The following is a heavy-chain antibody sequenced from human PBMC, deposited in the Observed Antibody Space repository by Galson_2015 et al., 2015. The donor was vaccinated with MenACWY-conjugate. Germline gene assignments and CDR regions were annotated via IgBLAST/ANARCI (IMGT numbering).Heavy chain of an antibody. V-gene: IGHV1-24*01. Sequence: SVKVSCKVSGYTLTDLSMYWVRQAPGKGLEWMGGFNPGDGKTIYAQRFQGRVTMTEDTSTDTAYMELSSLRSEDTAVHYCAADRRQVRRGWLPYWGQGTLVTVSS. J-gene: IGHJ4*02. CDR1: GYTLTDLS. CDR2: FNPGDGKT. CDR3: AADRRQVRRGWLPY. D-gene: IGHD5-18*01.